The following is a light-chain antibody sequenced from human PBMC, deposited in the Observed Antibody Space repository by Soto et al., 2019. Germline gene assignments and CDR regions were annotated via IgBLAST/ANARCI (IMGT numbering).Light chain of an antibody. V-gene: IGKV3-15*01. CDR2: GAS. Sequence: EIVMTQSPATLSVSPGERATLSCRASQSVSSNLAWYQQKPGQAPRLLIYGASTRATGIPARFSGSGSGTGFTLIISSLQSEDFAVYYCQQYNNWPPWTIRQGTKVEIK. CDR1: QSVSSN. CDR3: QQYNNWPPWT. J-gene: IGKJ1*01.